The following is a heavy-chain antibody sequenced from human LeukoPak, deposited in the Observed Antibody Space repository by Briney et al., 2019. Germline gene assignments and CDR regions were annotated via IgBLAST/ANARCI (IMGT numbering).Heavy chain of an antibody. CDR3: ARGCGPNGVCYSDY. CDR1: GGSFSGYY. J-gene: IGHJ4*02. CDR2: INHSGST. Sequence: SETLSLTCAVYGGSFSGYYWSWIRQPPGKGLEWIGEINHSGSTNYNPSLKSRVTISVDTSKNQFSLKLSSVTAADTAVYYCARGCGPNGVCYSDYWGQGTLVTVSS. D-gene: IGHD2-8*01. V-gene: IGHV4-34*01.